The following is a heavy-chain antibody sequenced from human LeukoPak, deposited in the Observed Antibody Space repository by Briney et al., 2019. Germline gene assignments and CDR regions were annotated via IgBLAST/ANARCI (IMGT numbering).Heavy chain of an antibody. CDR2: ISSNGGST. D-gene: IGHD3-9*01. CDR3: VKDLVHYDILTGQGAFDI. Sequence: HWVRQAPGKGLEYVSAISSNGGSTYYADSVKGRFTISRDNSKNTLYLQMSSLRAGDTAVYYCVKDLVHYDILTGQGAFDIWGQGTMVTVSS. J-gene: IGHJ3*02. V-gene: IGHV3-64D*06.